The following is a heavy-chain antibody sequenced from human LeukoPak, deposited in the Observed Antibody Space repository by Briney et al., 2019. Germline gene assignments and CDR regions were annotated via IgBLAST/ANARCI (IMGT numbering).Heavy chain of an antibody. D-gene: IGHD3-3*01. CDR3: ARGGRGGLRFLEWLSNWFDP. Sequence: ASVKASCKASGYTFTSYGISWVRQAPGQGLEWMGWISAYNGNTNYAQKLQGRVTMTTDTSTSTAYMELRSLRSDDTAVYYCARGGRGGLRFLEWLSNWFDPWGQGTLVTVSS. J-gene: IGHJ5*02. CDR2: ISAYNGNT. V-gene: IGHV1-18*01. CDR1: GYTFTSYG.